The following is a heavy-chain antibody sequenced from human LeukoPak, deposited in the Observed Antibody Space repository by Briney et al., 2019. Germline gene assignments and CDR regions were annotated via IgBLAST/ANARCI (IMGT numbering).Heavy chain of an antibody. CDR1: GGSISSSSYY. V-gene: IGHV4-39*01. CDR3: ARLVATIYGGGVDY. CDR2: IYYSGST. Sequence: SETLSLTCTVSGGSISSSSYYWGWLRQPPGKGLEWIGSIYYSGSTYYNPSLKSRVTISVDTSKNQFSLKLSSVTAADTAVYYCARLVATIYGGGVDYWGQGTLVTVSS. D-gene: IGHD5-12*01. J-gene: IGHJ4*02.